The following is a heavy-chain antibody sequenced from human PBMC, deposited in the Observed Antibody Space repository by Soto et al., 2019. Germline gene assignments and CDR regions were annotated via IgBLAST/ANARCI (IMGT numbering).Heavy chain of an antibody. Sequence: QVQLVESGGGVVQPWRSLRLSCVGSGFIFSTNGMHWVRQTPGKGLEWVAFMSYDGSDTFYADSVKGRFTIPRDNSKNTLFLHMSNLRAEDTAMYYCTIVRVADSALDHWGQGTLVTGSS. D-gene: IGHD3-10*02. V-gene: IGHV3-30*03. CDR2: MSYDGSDT. J-gene: IGHJ4*02. CDR1: GFIFSTNG. CDR3: TIVRVADSALDH.